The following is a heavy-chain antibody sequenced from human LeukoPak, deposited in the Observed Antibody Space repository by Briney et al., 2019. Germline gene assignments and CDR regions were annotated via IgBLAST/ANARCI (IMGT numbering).Heavy chain of an antibody. CDR3: ASGRGSCLGGYYYMDV. CDR2: TCYRCKWYN. CDR1: GFSVSTNSVA. D-gene: IGHD2-15*01. J-gene: IGHJ6*03. V-gene: IGHV6-1*01. Sequence: SQTLSLTCAVSGFSVSTNSVAWNCLRQSPARGLEWLGRTCYRCKWYNDYAVSVKSRITINPEISKHQFSLQLNSVSPKDTAVYYCASGRGSCLGGYYYMDVWGKGTTVTVSS.